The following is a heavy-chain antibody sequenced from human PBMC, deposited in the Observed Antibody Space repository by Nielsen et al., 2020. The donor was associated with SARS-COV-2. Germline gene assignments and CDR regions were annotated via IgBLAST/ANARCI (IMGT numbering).Heavy chain of an antibody. CDR2: ISGSGGRT. CDR1: GFTFNNYA. CDR3: AKMSPPGIAVGTAEYFQH. J-gene: IGHJ1*01. Sequence: GESLKISCAASGFTFNNYAMNWVRQAPGKGLEWVSGISGSGGRTYYADSVKGRFTISRDNSKNTLYLQMNSLRVEDTAVYYCAKMSPPGIAVGTAEYFQHWGQGTLVTVSS. D-gene: IGHD6-19*01. V-gene: IGHV3-23*01.